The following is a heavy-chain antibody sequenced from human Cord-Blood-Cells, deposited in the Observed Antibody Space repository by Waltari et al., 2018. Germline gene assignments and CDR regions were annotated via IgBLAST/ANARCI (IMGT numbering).Heavy chain of an antibody. Sequence: QVQLQQWGAGLLKPSETLSLTCAVYGGSFSGYYWSWIRQPPGKGLEWIGEINHSGSTNNNPSRKSRVTRSVDTSKNQFSLKLSSVTAADTAVYYCARGSDYDFWSGYYGDYYYGMDVWGQGTTVTVSS. CDR2: INHSGST. CDR1: GGSFSGYY. CDR3: ARGSDYDFWSGYYGDYYYGMDV. D-gene: IGHD3-3*01. J-gene: IGHJ6*02. V-gene: IGHV4-34*01.